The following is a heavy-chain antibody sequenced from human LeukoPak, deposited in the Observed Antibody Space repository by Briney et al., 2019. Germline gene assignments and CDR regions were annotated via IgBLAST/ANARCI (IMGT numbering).Heavy chain of an antibody. D-gene: IGHD6-19*01. CDR1: GGSISSGSYY. CDR2: IYTSGST. CDR3: ARGRYSSGDLGY. Sequence: SETLSLTCTVPGGSISSGSYYWIWIRQPAGKGLEWIGRIYTSGSTNYNPSLKSRVTISVDTSKNQFSLKLSSVTAADTAVYYCARGRYSSGDLGYWGQGTLVTVSS. V-gene: IGHV4-61*02. J-gene: IGHJ4*02.